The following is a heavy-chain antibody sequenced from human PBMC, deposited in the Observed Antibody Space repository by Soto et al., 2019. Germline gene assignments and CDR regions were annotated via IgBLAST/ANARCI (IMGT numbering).Heavy chain of an antibody. V-gene: IGHV1-18*01. J-gene: IGHJ3*02. CDR1: GYTFTSYG. D-gene: IGHD3-3*01. CDR3: ARDQNDFWSGYMGDAFDI. Sequence: ASVKVSCKASGYTFTSYGISWVRQAPGQGLEWMGWISAYNGNTNYAQKLQGRVTMTTDTSTSTAYMELRSLRSDDTAVYYCARDQNDFWSGYMGDAFDIWGQGTMVTVSS. CDR2: ISAYNGNT.